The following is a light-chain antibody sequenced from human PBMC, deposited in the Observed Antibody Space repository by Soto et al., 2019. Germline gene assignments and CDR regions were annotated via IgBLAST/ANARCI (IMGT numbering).Light chain of an antibody. J-gene: IGKJ1*01. CDR3: QQYVSSSWT. CDR1: QSVSSSY. Sequence: EIVLTQSPGTLSLSPGERATLSCRASQSVSSSYLAWYQQKPGQAPRLLIYGASSRATGIPDRFSGTGSGTDFTLTISRLEPEDFAVYYCQQYVSSSWTFGQGIKVEI. V-gene: IGKV3-20*01. CDR2: GAS.